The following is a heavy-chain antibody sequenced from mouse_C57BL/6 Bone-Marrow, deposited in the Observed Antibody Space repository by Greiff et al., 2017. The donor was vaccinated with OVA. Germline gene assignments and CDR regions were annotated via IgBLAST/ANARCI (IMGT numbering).Heavy chain of an antibody. Sequence: VQLQQPGAELVKPGASVKLSCKASGYTFTSYWMHWVKQRPGQGLEWIGMIHPTSGSTNYNEKFKSKATLTVDKSSSTAYMQLSSLTSEDSAVYYCAGRSTTGEAPGYWGQGTTLTVSS. CDR3: AGRSTTGEAPGY. CDR2: IHPTSGST. J-gene: IGHJ2*01. V-gene: IGHV1-64*01. D-gene: IGHD1-1*01. CDR1: GYTFTSYW.